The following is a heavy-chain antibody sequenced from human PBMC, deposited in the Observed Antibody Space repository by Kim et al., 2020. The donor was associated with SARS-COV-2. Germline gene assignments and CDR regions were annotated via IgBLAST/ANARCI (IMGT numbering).Heavy chain of an antibody. V-gene: IGHV4-59*01. Sequence: SETLSLTCIVSGGSISSYYWSWIRQPPGKGLEWIGYIYYSGSTNYNPSLKSRVTISVDTSKNQFSLKLSSVTAADTAVYYCARVGYSGYDFVYWGQGTLVTVSS. D-gene: IGHD5-12*01. CDR2: IYYSGST. CDR1: GGSISSYY. CDR3: ARVGYSGYDFVY. J-gene: IGHJ4*02.